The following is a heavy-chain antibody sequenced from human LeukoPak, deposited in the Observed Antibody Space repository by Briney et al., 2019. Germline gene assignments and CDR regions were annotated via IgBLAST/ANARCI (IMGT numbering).Heavy chain of an antibody. Sequence: GGSLRLSCAASGFTFSSYAMHWVCQAPGKGLEWVAVISYDGSNKYYADSVKGRFTISRDNSKNTLYLQMNSLRAEDTAVYYCARDLKANWGQGTLVTVSS. V-gene: IGHV3-30-3*01. CDR2: ISYDGSNK. CDR1: GFTFSSYA. J-gene: IGHJ4*02. CDR3: ARDLKAN.